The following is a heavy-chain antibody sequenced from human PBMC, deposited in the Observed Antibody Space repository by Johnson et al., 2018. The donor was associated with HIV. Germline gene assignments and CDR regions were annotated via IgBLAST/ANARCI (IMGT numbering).Heavy chain of an antibody. CDR2: IHYDGSNK. Sequence: QVQLVESGGGLVQPGGSLRLSCAASGFTVSSDYMSWVRQAPGKGLEWVTFIHYDGSNKYYADSVKGRFTISRDNSKNILYLQMNSLRAEDTATYYCARLPSGYNRDTFNIWGQGTMVTVSS. V-gene: IGHV3-30*02. D-gene: IGHD5-18*01. J-gene: IGHJ3*02. CDR3: ARLPSGYNRDTFNI. CDR1: GFTVSSDY.